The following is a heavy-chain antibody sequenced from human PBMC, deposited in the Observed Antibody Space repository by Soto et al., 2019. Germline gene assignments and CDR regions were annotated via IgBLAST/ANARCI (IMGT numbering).Heavy chain of an antibody. CDR1: GYTFTSYG. Sequence: QVQLVQSGAEVKKPGGSVNVSSKASGYTFTSYGISWVRQAPGQGLEWMGWISAYNGNTNYAQKLQGRVTMTTDTSTSTAYMELRSLRSDDTAVYYCVVAAQPYYFDYWGQGTLVTVSS. CDR2: ISAYNGNT. J-gene: IGHJ4*02. D-gene: IGHD2-15*01. CDR3: VVAAQPYYFDY. V-gene: IGHV1-18*01.